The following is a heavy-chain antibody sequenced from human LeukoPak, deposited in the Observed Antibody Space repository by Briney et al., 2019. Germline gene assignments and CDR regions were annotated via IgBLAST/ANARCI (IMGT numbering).Heavy chain of an antibody. Sequence: PSETLSLTCTVSGGSISYSYWSWIRHPPGRGLEWIGYISYTGSTNYNPSLKGRVTISVDTSKNQFSLKLSSVTAADTAVYYCARQNKVSYYYGMDVWGQGTTVTVSS. CDR1: GGSISYSY. CDR3: ARQNKVSYYYGMDV. J-gene: IGHJ6*02. V-gene: IGHV4-59*01. CDR2: ISYTGST.